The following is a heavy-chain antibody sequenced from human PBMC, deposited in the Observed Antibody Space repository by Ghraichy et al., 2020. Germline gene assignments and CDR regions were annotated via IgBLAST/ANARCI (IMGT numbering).Heavy chain of an antibody. D-gene: IGHD3-22*01. J-gene: IGHJ3*02. CDR2: IRGSGSST. CDR1: AFTFNSYA. Sequence: GESLNISCAASAFTFNSYAMTWVRQAPGKGLEWVSTIRGSGSSTYYTDSVKGRFTISRDNSKNTLYLQMNSLRAEDTAVYYCAKDRDYYDSSGYYFNAFDIWGQGTLVTVSS. CDR3: AKDRDYYDSSGYYFNAFDI. V-gene: IGHV3-23*01.